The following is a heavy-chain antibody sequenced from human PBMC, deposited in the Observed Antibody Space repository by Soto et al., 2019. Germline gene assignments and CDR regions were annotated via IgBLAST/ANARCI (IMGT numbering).Heavy chain of an antibody. CDR3: AKEGVYYDFWSGSYYYYYMDV. Sequence: GGSLRLSCAASGFTFSSYAMSWVRQAPGKGLEWVSAISGNTSSIYYADSVKGRFTISRDNSKNTLYLQMNSLRADDTAVYYCAKEGVYYDFWSGSYYYYYMDVWGRGTTVTVSS. J-gene: IGHJ6*03. CDR1: GFTFSSYA. D-gene: IGHD3-3*01. CDR2: ISGNTSSI. V-gene: IGHV3-23*01.